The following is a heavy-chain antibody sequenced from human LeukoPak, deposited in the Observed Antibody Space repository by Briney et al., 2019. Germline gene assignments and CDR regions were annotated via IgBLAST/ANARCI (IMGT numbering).Heavy chain of an antibody. D-gene: IGHD3-16*02. CDR2: IYSGGST. J-gene: IGHJ4*02. Sequence: GGSLRLSCAASGFTVSSNYMSWVRQAPGKGLEWVSVIYSGGSTYYADSVKGRFTISRDNSKNTLYLQMNSLRAEDTAVYYCARDLVIAHPSAYWGQGTLVTVSS. CDR3: ARDLVIAHPSAY. V-gene: IGHV3-53*01. CDR1: GFTVSSNY.